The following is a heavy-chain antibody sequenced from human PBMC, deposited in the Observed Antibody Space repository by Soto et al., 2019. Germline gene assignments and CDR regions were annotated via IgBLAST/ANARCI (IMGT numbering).Heavy chain of an antibody. D-gene: IGHD3-9*01. Sequence: SGPTLVNPTQTRTLTCTFSGFSLSTSGVGVGWIRQPPGKALEWLALIYWDDSKHYSPSLRSRLTITKDTSKNQVVLTMTNMDPMDTGTYYCAHKGPEDWPLDYWGQGTLVTVSS. CDR3: AHKGPEDWPLDY. J-gene: IGHJ4*02. CDR2: IYWDDSK. V-gene: IGHV2-5*02. CDR1: GFSLSTSGVG.